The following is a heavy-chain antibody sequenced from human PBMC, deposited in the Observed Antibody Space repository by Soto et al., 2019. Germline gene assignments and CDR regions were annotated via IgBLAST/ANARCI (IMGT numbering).Heavy chain of an antibody. Sequence: QVHLVQSGAEVKKPGASVKVSCKASGYTFTGYYIHWVRQATGQGREWMGWINPKTGGANIAQNFQGWVTMTRDTSISTTYMELSNLRSNDTAVYYCARDYYDGSASYGIEFWGQGTMVTVAS. CDR2: INPKTGGA. J-gene: IGHJ3*01. CDR1: GYTFTGYY. V-gene: IGHV1-2*04. CDR3: ARDYYDGSASYGIEF. D-gene: IGHD3-16*01.